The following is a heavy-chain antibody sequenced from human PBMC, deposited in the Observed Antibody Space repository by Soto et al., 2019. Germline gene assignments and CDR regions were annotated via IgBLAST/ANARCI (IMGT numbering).Heavy chain of an antibody. V-gene: IGHV3-23*01. CDR3: AKDPHWAIISPTHDC. CDR2: FRESGGTT. D-gene: IGHD2-2*01. Sequence: GRSLRLSCAAGGFTFNSYTMSWVHQAPGKGLEWVSTFRESGGTTHYANSVKGRFTISRDTSKNMLYLQMNSLRAEDTAIYYCAKDPHWAIISPTHDCWGHGTMVTVSS. J-gene: IGHJ4*01. CDR1: GFTFNSYT.